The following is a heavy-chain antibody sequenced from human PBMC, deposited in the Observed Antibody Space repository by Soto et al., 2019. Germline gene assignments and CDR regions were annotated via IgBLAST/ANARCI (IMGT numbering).Heavy chain of an antibody. CDR2: IYYSGST. Sequence: QLQLQESGPGLVKPSETLSLTCTVSGGSISSSSYYWGWIRQPPGKGLEWIGSIYYSGSTYYNPSLKSRAPISGDTSKNQSSLKLSSVTAADTAVYYCARQITMIVVVNRAPLTDWGQGTLVTVSS. V-gene: IGHV4-39*01. CDR1: GGSISSSSYY. CDR3: ARQITMIVVVNRAPLTD. D-gene: IGHD3-22*01. J-gene: IGHJ4*02.